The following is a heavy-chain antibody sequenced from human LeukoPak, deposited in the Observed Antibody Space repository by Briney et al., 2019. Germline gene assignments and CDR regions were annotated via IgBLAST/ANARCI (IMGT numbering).Heavy chain of an antibody. CDR2: IYSGGST. J-gene: IGHJ6*02. Sequence: QPGGSLRLSCAASGFTVSSNYMSWVRQAPGKGLEWVSVIYSGGSTYYADSVKGRFTISRDNSKNTLYLQMNSLRAEDTAVYYCARDYYDSSGSPGFVYYYYYGMDVWGQGTTVTVSS. V-gene: IGHV3-66*01. CDR3: ARDYYDSSGSPGFVYYYYYGMDV. CDR1: GFTVSSNY. D-gene: IGHD3-22*01.